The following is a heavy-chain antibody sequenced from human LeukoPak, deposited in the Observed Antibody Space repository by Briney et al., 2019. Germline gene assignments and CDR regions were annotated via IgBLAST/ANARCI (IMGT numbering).Heavy chain of an antibody. CDR1: GGSISSGSYY. D-gene: IGHD3-22*01. CDR3: ARETSYYYDSSGYYYNNY. V-gene: IGHV4-61*02. CDR2: IYTSGGT. Sequence: SQTLSLTCTVSGGSISSGSYYWSWIRQPAGKGLEWIGRIYTSGGTNYNPSLKSRVTISVDTSKNQFSLKLSSVTAADTAVYYCARETSYYYDSSGYYYNNYWGQGTLVTVSS. J-gene: IGHJ4*02.